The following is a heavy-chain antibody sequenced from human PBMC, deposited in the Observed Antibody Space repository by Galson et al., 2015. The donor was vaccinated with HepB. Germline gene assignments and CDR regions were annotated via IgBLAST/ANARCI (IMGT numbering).Heavy chain of an antibody. Sequence: SLRLSCAASGFTFSSYSMNWVRQAPGKGLEWVSSISSSSSYIYYADSVKGRFTISRDNAKNSLYLQMNSLRAEDTAVYYCARAPLERPRLAAYYFDYWGQGTLVTVSS. D-gene: IGHD6-19*01. CDR1: GFTFSSYS. CDR2: ISSSSSYI. J-gene: IGHJ4*02. CDR3: ARAPLERPRLAAYYFDY. V-gene: IGHV3-21*01.